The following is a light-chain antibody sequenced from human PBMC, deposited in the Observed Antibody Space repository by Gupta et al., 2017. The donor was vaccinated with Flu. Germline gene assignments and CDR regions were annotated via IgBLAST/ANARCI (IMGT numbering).Light chain of an antibody. Sequence: QSPSSLSASVGDRITIACRASQSISNYLNWYQQKPGKAPKLLIYAASTLQSGVPSRFSGSGSGTDFTLTISSRQQEDFASYYCQPSYSSPLYIFGQGTKLEIK. J-gene: IGKJ2*01. CDR2: AAS. CDR1: QSISNY. V-gene: IGKV1-39*01. CDR3: QPSYSSPLYI.